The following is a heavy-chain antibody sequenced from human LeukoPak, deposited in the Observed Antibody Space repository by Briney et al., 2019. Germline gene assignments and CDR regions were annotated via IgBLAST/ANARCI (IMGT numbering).Heavy chain of an antibody. CDR1: GFTFSSYW. V-gene: IGHV3-7*03. Sequence: PGGSLRLSCAASGFTFSSYWMGWVRQAPGKGLEWVANIKQDGSEKYYVDSVKGRFTISRDNAKNSLYLQMNSLRAEDTAVYYCARAGDIVVVPAANNLGYWGQGTLVTVSS. D-gene: IGHD2-2*01. CDR3: ARAGDIVVVPAANNLGY. CDR2: IKQDGSEK. J-gene: IGHJ4*02.